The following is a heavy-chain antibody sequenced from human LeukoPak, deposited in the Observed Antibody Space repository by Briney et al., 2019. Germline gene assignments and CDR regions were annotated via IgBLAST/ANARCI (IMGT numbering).Heavy chain of an antibody. Sequence: GGSLRLSCAASGFTFSSAWMTWVRQAPGKGLEWVATIKDDGSDKYYVDSVKGRFTISRDNSKKSLWLQMNSLRVEDTAMYYCADLGSRDWGQGTLVTVSS. CDR3: ADLGSRD. D-gene: IGHD3-16*01. J-gene: IGHJ4*02. CDR1: GFTFSSAW. CDR2: IKDDGSDK. V-gene: IGHV3-7*01.